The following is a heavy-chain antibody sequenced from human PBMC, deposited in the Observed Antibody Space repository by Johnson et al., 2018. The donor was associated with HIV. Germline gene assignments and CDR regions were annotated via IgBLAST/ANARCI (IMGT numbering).Heavy chain of an antibody. D-gene: IGHD1-26*01. CDR2: MSFDETNS. CDR3: AKGTSWELRGAFDI. J-gene: IGHJ3*02. V-gene: IGHV3-30-3*01. Sequence: QVQLVESGGGVVQPGRSLRLSCVASGFSFSSFAMHWVRQAPGKGLQWVAVMSFDETNSYDSDSVDVKGRFTISRDNSKNTLYLQMDSLRGEDTAVYYCAKGTSWELRGAFDIWGQGTMVTVSS. CDR1: GFSFSSFA.